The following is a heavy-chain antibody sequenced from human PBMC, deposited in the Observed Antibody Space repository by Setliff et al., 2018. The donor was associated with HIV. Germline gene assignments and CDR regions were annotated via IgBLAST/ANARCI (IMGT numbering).Heavy chain of an antibody. V-gene: IGHV1-69*01. D-gene: IGHD3-22*01. CDR2: IIPIFGTT. Sequence: KVSCKASGGTFSSYAISWVRQAPGQGLEWMGGIIPIFGTTNYAQKFQGRVTITADESTSTTYLELGSLRSEDTAVYYCAREDYYDSYWGQGTLVTVSS. CDR3: AREDYYDSY. CDR1: GGTFSSYA. J-gene: IGHJ4*02.